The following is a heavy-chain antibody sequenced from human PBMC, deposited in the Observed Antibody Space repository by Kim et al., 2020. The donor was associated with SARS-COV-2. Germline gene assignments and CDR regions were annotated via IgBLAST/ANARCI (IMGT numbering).Heavy chain of an antibody. J-gene: IGHJ4*02. Sequence: GGSLRLSCAASGFTFSSYAMSWVRQAPGKGLEWVSAISGSGGSTYYADSVKGRFTISRDNSKNTLYLQMNSLRAEDTAVYYCARYYYGSGSYSDFDYWGQGTLVTVSS. CDR2: ISGSGGST. V-gene: IGHV3-23*01. CDR3: ARYYYGSGSYSDFDY. D-gene: IGHD3-10*01. CDR1: GFTFSSYA.